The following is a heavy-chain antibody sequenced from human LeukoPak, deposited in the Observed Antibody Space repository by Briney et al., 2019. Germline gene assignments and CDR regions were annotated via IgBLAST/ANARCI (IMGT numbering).Heavy chain of an antibody. J-gene: IGHJ4*02. V-gene: IGHV3-30-3*01. Sequence: PGGSLRLSCAASGFTFSSYAMHWVRQAPGKGLEWVAVISYDGSNKYYADSVKGRFTISRDNSKNTLYLQMNSLRAEDTAVYYCARALRRDGYNPLDYWGQGTLVTVSS. CDR2: ISYDGSNK. CDR1: GFTFSSYA. D-gene: IGHD5-24*01. CDR3: ARALRRDGYNPLDY.